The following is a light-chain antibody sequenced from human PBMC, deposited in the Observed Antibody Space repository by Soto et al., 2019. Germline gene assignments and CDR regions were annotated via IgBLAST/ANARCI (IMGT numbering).Light chain of an antibody. CDR2: GAS. Sequence: TQSPSSLSLSPGERATLSCRASQSVTSSYLAWYQQKPGQAPRLLIYGASSRATGIPDRFSGSGSATDFTLTISRLEPEDFAVYYCQRYGTSPPLSFGGGTKVDSK. V-gene: IGKV3-20*01. CDR3: QRYGTSPPLS. CDR1: QSVTSSY. J-gene: IGKJ4*01.